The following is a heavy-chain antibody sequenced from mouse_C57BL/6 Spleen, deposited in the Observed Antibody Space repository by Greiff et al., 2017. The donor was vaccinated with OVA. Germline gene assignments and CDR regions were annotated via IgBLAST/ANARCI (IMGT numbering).Heavy chain of an antibody. CDR1: GYTFTSYW. Sequence: QVQLQQPGTELVKPGASVKLSCKASGYTFTSYWMHWVKPRPGQGLEWIGNINPSNGGTNYNEKFKSKATLTVDKSSSTAYMQLSSLTSEDSAVYYCARSGGNWAYYFDYWGQGTTLTVSS. V-gene: IGHV1-53*01. CDR3: ARSGGNWAYYFDY. CDR2: INPSNGGT. D-gene: IGHD4-1*01. J-gene: IGHJ2*01.